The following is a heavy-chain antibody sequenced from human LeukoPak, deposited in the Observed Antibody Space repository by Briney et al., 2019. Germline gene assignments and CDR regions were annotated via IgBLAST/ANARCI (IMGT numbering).Heavy chain of an antibody. D-gene: IGHD3-3*01. V-gene: IGHV3-23*01. Sequence: PGGSLRLSCAASGFTFSSYAMSWVRQAPGKGLEWVSAISGSGGSTYYADSVKGRFTISRDNSKNTLYLQMNSLRAEDTAVYYCSTGVVRFLEWLPPANDFDYWGQGTLVTVSS. J-gene: IGHJ4*02. CDR3: STGVVRFLEWLPPANDFDY. CDR1: GFTFSSYA. CDR2: ISGSGGST.